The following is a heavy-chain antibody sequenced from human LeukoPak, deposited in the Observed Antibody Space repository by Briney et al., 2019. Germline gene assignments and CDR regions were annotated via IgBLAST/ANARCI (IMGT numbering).Heavy chain of an antibody. V-gene: IGHV3-43*02. CDR3: AKDWGYGGNQNDAFDI. D-gene: IGHD4/OR15-4a*01. CDR2: ISGDGGST. J-gene: IGHJ3*02. Sequence: PGGSLRHSCAASGFTFDDYAMHWVRQAPGEGLEWVSLISGDGGSTYYPDSVKGRFTISRDNSKNSLYLKINSLRTEDTALYYCAKDWGYGGNQNDAFDIWGQGTMVTVSS. CDR1: GFTFDDYA.